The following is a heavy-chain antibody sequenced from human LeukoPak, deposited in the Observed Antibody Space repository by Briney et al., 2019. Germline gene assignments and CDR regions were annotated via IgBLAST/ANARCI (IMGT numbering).Heavy chain of an antibody. D-gene: IGHD2-8*02. V-gene: IGHV1-69*05. CDR3: SSPKSPYEGTGPHN. CDR1: GGTFSSYA. CDR2: IIPIFGTA. Sequence: SVKVSCKASGGTFSSYAISWVRQAPGQGLEWMGGIIPIFGTANYAQKFQGRVTITTDESTSTAYMELSSLRSNDTAVYYCSSPKSPYEGTGPHNWGQGTQVTVSS. J-gene: IGHJ4*02.